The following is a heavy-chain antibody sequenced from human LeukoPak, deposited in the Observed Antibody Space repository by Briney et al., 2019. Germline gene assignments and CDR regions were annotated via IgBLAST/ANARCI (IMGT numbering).Heavy chain of an antibody. V-gene: IGHV3-23*05. CDR3: ANEVRHNDY. CDR1: GFAFSSHA. Sequence: PGGSLRLSCAASGFAFSSHAMCWVRQAPGKGLEWVSSIDISGGSTYYADSVKGRFTISRDNSKNTLYLQMNSLRVEDTALYYCANEVRHNDYWGQGTLVTVSS. J-gene: IGHJ4*02. D-gene: IGHD1-1*01. CDR2: IDISGGST.